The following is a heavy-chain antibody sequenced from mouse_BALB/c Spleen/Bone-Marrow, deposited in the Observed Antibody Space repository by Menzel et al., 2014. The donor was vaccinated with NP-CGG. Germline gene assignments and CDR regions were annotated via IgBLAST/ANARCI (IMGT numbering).Heavy chain of an antibody. D-gene: IGHD2-2*01. Sequence: EVKGVESGGGLVKTGGSLKLSCAASGFDFSRYEVTWVRQTPEKRLEWVAYISSGGRSTYYPDTVKGRFTVSRDNAKKXLYLQXXSLKSEDTAMYYCARRGYGYDERAFSYAIDYWSQAASATVSS. CDR2: ISSGGRST. V-gene: IGHV5-12-1*01. CDR3: ARRGYGYDERAFSYAIDY. J-gene: IGHJ4*01. CDR1: GFDFSRYE.